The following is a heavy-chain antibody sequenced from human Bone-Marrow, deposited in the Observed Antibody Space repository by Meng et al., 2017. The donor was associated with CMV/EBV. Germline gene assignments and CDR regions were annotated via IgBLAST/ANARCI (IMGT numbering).Heavy chain of an antibody. Sequence: SETLSLTCTVSGGSISSYYWSWIRQPPGKGLEWIGYIYYSGSTNYNPSLKSRVTISVDTSKNQFSLKLSSVTAADTAVYYCARVGTVTGSLCFDLWGQGTMVTVSS. J-gene: IGHJ3*01. D-gene: IGHD1-20*01. V-gene: IGHV4-59*01. CDR1: GGSISSYY. CDR2: IYYSGST. CDR3: ARVGTVTGSLCFDL.